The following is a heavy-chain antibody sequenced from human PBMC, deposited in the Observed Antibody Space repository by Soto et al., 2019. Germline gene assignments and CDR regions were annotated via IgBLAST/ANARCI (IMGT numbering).Heavy chain of an antibody. D-gene: IGHD3-22*01. CDR1: GFSRSTSGVG. J-gene: IGHJ6*02. CDR2: IYWDDDK. CDR3: AHSGHYYDCSGYYHPRTDGMGV. V-gene: IGHV2-5*02. Sequence: QITLKESGPTLVKPTQTLTLTCTFSGFSRSTSGVGVGWIRQPPGKALEWLALIYWDDDKRYSPSPKSRLTIAKNTSRTQAVLTMNHIDHVDTATYYCAHSGHYYDCSGYYHPRTDGMGVWGQGTTVTVPS.